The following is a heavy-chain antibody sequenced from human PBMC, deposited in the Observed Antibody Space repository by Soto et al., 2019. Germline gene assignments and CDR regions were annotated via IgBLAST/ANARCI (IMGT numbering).Heavy chain of an antibody. Sequence: ASVKVSCKASGYTFTSYGISWVRQAPGQGLEWMGWISAYNGNTNYAQKLQGRVTMTTDTSTSTAYMELSRLRSDDTAVYYCARHDSTQVEGSFDYWGQGTLVTVSS. CDR3: ARHDSTQVEGSFDY. CDR2: ISAYNGNT. J-gene: IGHJ4*02. CDR1: GYTFTSYG. D-gene: IGHD3-22*01. V-gene: IGHV1-18*01.